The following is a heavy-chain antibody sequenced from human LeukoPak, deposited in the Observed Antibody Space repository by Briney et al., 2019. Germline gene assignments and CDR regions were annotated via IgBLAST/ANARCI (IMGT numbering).Heavy chain of an antibody. Sequence: SETLSLTCAVYVGSFSGYYWSWVRQAPGKGLEWVGEINHGGATNYNPSLKSRVTISVDTSKNQFSLKLTSVTAADTAVYYCARQYYTLRAFDIWGQGTMVTVSS. V-gene: IGHV4-34*01. J-gene: IGHJ3*02. CDR1: VGSFSGYY. CDR3: ARQYYTLRAFDI. D-gene: IGHD2/OR15-2a*01. CDR2: INHGGAT.